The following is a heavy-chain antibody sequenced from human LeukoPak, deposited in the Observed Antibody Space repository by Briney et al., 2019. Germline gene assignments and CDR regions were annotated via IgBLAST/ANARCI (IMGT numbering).Heavy chain of an antibody. Sequence: GGSLRLSCAASGFTFSDYHMSWIRQAPGKGLEWVSYISSSGSTIYYADSVKGRFTISRDNAKNSLYLQMNSLRAEDTAVYYCARAEYCGGDCYYRGDQTAFDYWGQGTLVTVSS. CDR1: GFTFSDYH. D-gene: IGHD2-21*02. V-gene: IGHV3-11*01. J-gene: IGHJ4*02. CDR3: ARAEYCGGDCYYRGDQTAFDY. CDR2: ISSSGSTI.